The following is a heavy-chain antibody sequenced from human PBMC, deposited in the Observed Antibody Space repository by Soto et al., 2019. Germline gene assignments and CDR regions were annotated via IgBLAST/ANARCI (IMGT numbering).Heavy chain of an antibody. V-gene: IGHV3-33*01. Sequence: QVQLVESGGGVVQPGRSLRLSCAASGFTFSSYGMHWVRQAPGKGLEWVAVIWFDGSNKYYADSVKGRFTISRDNSKNTLYLQMNSLRAEDTAIYCCARDLDVWSGYYLFDYWGQGTLVTVSS. CDR1: GFTFSSYG. D-gene: IGHD3-3*01. J-gene: IGHJ4*02. CDR2: IWFDGSNK. CDR3: ARDLDVWSGYYLFDY.